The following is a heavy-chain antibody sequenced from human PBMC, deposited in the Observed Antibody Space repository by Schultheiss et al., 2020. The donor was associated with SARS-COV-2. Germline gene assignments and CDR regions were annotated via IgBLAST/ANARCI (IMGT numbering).Heavy chain of an antibody. V-gene: IGHV1-2*02. D-gene: IGHD4-17*01. CDR1: GGTFSSYA. CDR2: INPNSGGT. CDR3: AKDYGDHSYWYFDL. Sequence: ASVKVSCKASGGTFSSYAISWVRQAPGQGLEWMGWINPNSGGTNYAQKFQGRVTMTRDTSISTAYMELSRLRSDDTAVYYCAKDYGDHSYWYFDLWGRGTLVTVSS. J-gene: IGHJ2*01.